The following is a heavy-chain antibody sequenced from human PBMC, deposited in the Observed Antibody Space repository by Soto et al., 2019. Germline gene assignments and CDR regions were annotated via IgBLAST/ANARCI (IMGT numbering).Heavy chain of an antibody. CDR2: IYHSGST. V-gene: IGHV4-4*02. Sequence: QVQLQESGPGLVKPSGTLSLTCAVSGGSISSSNWWSWVRQPPGKGLEWIGEIYHSGSTNYNPSPKSRVTISVDKSKNQFSLKLSSVTAADTAVYYCARDPAGGSGSYSNWFDPWGQGTLVTVSS. D-gene: IGHD3-10*01. J-gene: IGHJ5*02. CDR1: GGSISSSNW. CDR3: ARDPAGGSGSYSNWFDP.